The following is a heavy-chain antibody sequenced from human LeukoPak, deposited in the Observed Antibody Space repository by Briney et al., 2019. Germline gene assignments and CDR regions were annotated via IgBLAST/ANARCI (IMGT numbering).Heavy chain of an antibody. Sequence: PSETLSLTCTVSGGSISSGDYYWSWIRQPPGKGLEWIGYIYYSGSTYYNPSLKSRVTISVDTSKNQFSLKLSSVTAADTAVYYCARAKGSEWFDPWGQGTLVTVSS. J-gene: IGHJ5*02. CDR1: GGSISSGDYY. D-gene: IGHD2-15*01. V-gene: IGHV4-30-4*01. CDR3: ARAKGSEWFDP. CDR2: IYYSGST.